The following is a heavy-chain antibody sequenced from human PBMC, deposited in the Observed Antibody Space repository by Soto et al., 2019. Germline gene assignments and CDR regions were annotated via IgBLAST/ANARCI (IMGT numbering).Heavy chain of an antibody. Sequence: GGSLRLSFTASGFSFSEYSFNWVRKATGKGLEWVSAITHTGTNAYYGYSVKGRFTISKDSSDNSLILKMTSRRAEDTAVYHCAKDRRNDSXSDYCGQGTMVTV. CDR3: AKDRRNDSXSDY. CDR1: GFSFSEYS. V-gene: IGHV3-21*06. CDR2: ITHTGTNA. D-gene: IGHD1-1*01. J-gene: IGHJ4*02.